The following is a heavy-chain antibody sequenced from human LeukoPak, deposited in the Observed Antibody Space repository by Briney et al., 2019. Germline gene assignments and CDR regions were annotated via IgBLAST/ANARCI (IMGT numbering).Heavy chain of an antibody. J-gene: IGHJ5*02. CDR2: INPNSGGT. Sequence: ASVKVSCKASGYTFTGYYMHWVRQAPGQGLEWMGWINPNSGGTNYAQKFQGWVTMTRDTSISTAYMELSRLRSDDTAVYYCARGRSQRLRYFDWRFDPWGQGTLVTVSS. CDR1: GYTFTGYY. V-gene: IGHV1-2*04. CDR3: ARGRSQRLRYFDWRFDP. D-gene: IGHD3-9*01.